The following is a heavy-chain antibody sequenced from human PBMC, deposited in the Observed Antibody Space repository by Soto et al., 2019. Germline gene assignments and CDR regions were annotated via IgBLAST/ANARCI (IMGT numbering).Heavy chain of an antibody. CDR2: IYYSGST. CDR1: GGSISSGGYY. D-gene: IGHD1-1*01. V-gene: IGHV4-31*03. CDR3: ARWPQLEPRFDY. Sequence: QVQLQESGPGLVKPSQTLSLTCTVSGGSISSGGYYWSWIRQHPGKGLEWIGYIYYSGSTYYNPSPKSRVTISVDTSKNRFSRKLSSVTAADTAVYYCARWPQLEPRFDYWGQGTLVTVSS. J-gene: IGHJ4*02.